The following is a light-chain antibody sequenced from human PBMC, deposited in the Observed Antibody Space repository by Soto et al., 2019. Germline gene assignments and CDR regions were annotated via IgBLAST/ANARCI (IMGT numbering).Light chain of an antibody. Sequence: EIAMTRAAATLSVSPRERATISGMASQSVNSYLAWYQQKPGQAPRLLVYGASTRATGIPARFSGSGSGTEFTLTISSLQSEDFAVYYCQQYNNWPPTFGQGTKVDI. CDR1: QSVNSY. J-gene: IGKJ1*01. CDR2: GAS. CDR3: QQYNNWPPT. V-gene: IGKV3-15*01.